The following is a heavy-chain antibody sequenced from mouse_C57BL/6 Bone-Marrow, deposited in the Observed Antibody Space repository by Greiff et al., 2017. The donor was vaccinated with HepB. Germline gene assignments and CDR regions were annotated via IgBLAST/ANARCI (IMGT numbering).Heavy chain of an antibody. V-gene: IGHV1-64*01. CDR1: GYTFTSYW. CDR2: IHPNSGST. D-gene: IGHD1-1*02. CDR3: ARDYARYYYAMDY. Sequence: QVQLQQPGAELVKPGASVKLSRKASGYTFTSYWMHWVKQRPGQGLEWIGMIHPNSGSTNYNEKFKSKATLTVDKSSSTAYMQLSSLTSEDSAVYYCARDYARYYYAMDYWGQGTSVTVSS. J-gene: IGHJ4*01.